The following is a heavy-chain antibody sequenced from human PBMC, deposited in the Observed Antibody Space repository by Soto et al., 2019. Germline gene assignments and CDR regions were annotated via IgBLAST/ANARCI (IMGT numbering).Heavy chain of an antibody. CDR3: ARSTFVVLGITLPDY. CDR2: IWSDGNNR. CDR1: GFMFSNHG. V-gene: IGHV3-33*01. J-gene: IGHJ4*02. Sequence: GGSLRLSCAASGFMFSNHGMHWVRQAPGKGLEWVAVIWSDGNNRYYADSVKGRFTISGDNSKNTVYLQMNSLRAEDTAVYYCARSTFVVLGITLPDYWGQGTLVTVSS. D-gene: IGHD1-7*01.